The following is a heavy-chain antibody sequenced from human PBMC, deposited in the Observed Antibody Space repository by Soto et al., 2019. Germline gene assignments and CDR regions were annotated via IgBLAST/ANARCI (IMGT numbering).Heavy chain of an antibody. D-gene: IGHD3-10*01. Sequence: SETLSLTCTVSGGSISSGGYYWSWIRQHPGKGLEWIGYIYYSGSTYYNPSLKSRVTISVDTSKNQFSLKLSSVTAADTAVYYCARCRGVWFGELLYFDYWGQGTLVTVSS. J-gene: IGHJ4*02. CDR1: GGSISSGGYY. CDR3: ARCRGVWFGELLYFDY. CDR2: IYYSGST. V-gene: IGHV4-31*03.